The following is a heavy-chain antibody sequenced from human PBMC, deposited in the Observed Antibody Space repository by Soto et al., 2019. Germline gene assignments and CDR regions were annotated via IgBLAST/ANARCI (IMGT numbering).Heavy chain of an antibody. D-gene: IGHD7-27*01. Sequence: ASVKVSCKASGYTFTSYGIRLVRQAPGQRLEWXGWXXAXXXXXKXXXKFQDRVTISGDTSASTAYMELTSLRSEDTAVYYCARDTGDGTFDFWGQGTLVTASS. J-gene: IGHJ4*02. CDR1: GYTFTSYG. V-gene: IGHV1-3*01. CDR2: XXAXXXXX. CDR3: ARDTGDGTFDF.